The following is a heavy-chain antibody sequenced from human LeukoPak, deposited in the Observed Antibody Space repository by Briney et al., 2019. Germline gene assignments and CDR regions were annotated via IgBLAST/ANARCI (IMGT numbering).Heavy chain of an antibody. J-gene: IGHJ4*02. CDR2: IYYSGST. Sequence: SETLSLTCTVSGGSISSGGYYWSWIRQPPGKGLEWIGYIYYSGSTNYNPSLKSRVTISVDTSKNQFSLKLSSVTAADTAVYYCARVKPGHSFDYWGQGTLVTVSS. CDR1: GGSISSGGYY. CDR3: ARVKPGHSFDY. D-gene: IGHD1-14*01. V-gene: IGHV4-61*08.